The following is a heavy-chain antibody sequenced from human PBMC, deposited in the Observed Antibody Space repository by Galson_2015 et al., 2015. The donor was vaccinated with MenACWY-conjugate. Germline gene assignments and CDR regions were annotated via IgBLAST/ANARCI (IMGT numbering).Heavy chain of an antibody. CDR2: IKHDASGK. CDR3: ARAKEQWLSKTFEL. D-gene: IGHD6-19*01. J-gene: IGHJ3*01. CDR1: GFTFSSSW. Sequence: LRLSCAASGFTFSSSWMGWVRQAPGKGLEWVANIKHDASGKYYADSVKGRFIISRDNAKNSLYLQMDSLRAEDTAMYFCARAKEQWLSKTFELWGQGTMVTVSS. V-gene: IGHV3-7*01.